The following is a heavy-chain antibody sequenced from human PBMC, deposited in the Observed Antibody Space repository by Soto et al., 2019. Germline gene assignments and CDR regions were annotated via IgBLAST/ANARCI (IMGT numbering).Heavy chain of an antibody. V-gene: IGHV3-15*01. D-gene: IGHD2-2*01. CDR1: GFTFNNAW. CDR3: ASAACVSTSCSSLTALDV. Sequence: EVQLVESGGGLVEPGGSLRLSCAASGFTFNNAWMSWVRQAPGKGLEWVGRIQCKTDGGATDYAAPVKGRFTISRDDSKNTLSLQMNSLGTEDPAVYYCASAACVSTSCSSLTALDVWGQGTTVTVSS. J-gene: IGHJ6*02. CDR2: IQCKTDGGAT.